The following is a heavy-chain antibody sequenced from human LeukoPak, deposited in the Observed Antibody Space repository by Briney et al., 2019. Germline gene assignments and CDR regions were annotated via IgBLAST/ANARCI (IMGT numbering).Heavy chain of an antibody. Sequence: PGGSLRLSCAASGFTFSSYAMSWVRQAPGKGLEWGSAISGSGGSTYYADSVKGRFTISRDNSKNTLYLQMNSLRAEDTAVYYCAKVSPLGATTDHYFDYWGQGTLVTVSS. CDR2: ISGSGGST. CDR3: AKVSPLGATTDHYFDY. V-gene: IGHV3-23*01. J-gene: IGHJ4*02. D-gene: IGHD1-26*01. CDR1: GFTFSSYA.